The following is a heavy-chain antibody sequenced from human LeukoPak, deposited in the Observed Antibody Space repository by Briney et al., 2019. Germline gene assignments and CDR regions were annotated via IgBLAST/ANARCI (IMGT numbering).Heavy chain of an antibody. V-gene: IGHV3-9*01. J-gene: IGHJ5*02. D-gene: IGHD5-18*01. CDR3: AKGGSYGLWSNWFDP. CDR1: GFTFGDYA. CDR2: ISWNSGSI. Sequence: GGSLRLSCAASGFTFGDYAMNWVRQAPGKGLEWVSGISWNSGSIGYADSVKGRFTISRDNAKNSLYLQMNSLRAEDTALYYCAKGGSYGLWSNWFDPWGQGTLVTVSS.